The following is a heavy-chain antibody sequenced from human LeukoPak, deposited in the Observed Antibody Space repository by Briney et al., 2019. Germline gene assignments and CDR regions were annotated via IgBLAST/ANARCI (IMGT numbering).Heavy chain of an antibody. CDR3: ARNAIVVVPAAIADAFDI. CDR1: GGSISSYY. Sequence: SETLSLTCTVSGGSISSYYWSWIRQPPGKGLEWIGYIYYSGSTNYNPSLKSRVTISVDTSKNQFSLKLSSVTAADTAVYYCARNAIVVVPAAIADAFDIWGQGTMVTVSS. CDR2: IYYSGST. V-gene: IGHV4-59*08. D-gene: IGHD2-2*02. J-gene: IGHJ3*02.